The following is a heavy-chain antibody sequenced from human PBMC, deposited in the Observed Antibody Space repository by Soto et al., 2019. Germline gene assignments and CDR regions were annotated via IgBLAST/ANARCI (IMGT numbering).Heavy chain of an antibody. J-gene: IGHJ4*02. V-gene: IGHV1-18*01. CDR3: ARGRYGDY. CDR1: GYAFTTYG. D-gene: IGHD1-1*01. Sequence: QVHLVQSGAEVKKPGASVKVSCKGSGYAFTTYGITWERQAPGQGLEWMGWISAHNGNTNYAQKFQGRVTVTRDTSTSTAYMELRSLRSDGTAVYYCARGRYGDYWGQGALVTVAS. CDR2: ISAHNGNT.